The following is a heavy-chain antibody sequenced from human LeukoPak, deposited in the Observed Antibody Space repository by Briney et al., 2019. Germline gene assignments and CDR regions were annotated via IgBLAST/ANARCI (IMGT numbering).Heavy chain of an antibody. CDR2: IWYDGSNK. CDR3: ARDLGLTGNYGGHGMDV. CDR1: GFTFSSYA. D-gene: IGHD3-9*01. Sequence: PGRSLRLSCAASGFTFSSYAMHWVRQSPGKGLEWVAVIWYDGSNKYYADSVKGRFTISRDNSKNTLYLQMNSLRAEDTAVYYCARDLGLTGNYGGHGMDVWGQGTTVTVSS. V-gene: IGHV3-33*08. J-gene: IGHJ6*02.